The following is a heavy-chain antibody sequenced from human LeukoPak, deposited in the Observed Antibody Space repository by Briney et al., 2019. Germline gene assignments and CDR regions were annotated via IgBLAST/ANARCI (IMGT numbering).Heavy chain of an antibody. V-gene: IGHV3-9*01. CDR2: ISWNSGSI. Sequence: GGSLRLSCAASGFTFDDYAMHWVRQAPGKGLEWVSGISWNSGSIGYADSVKGRFTISRDNAKNSLYLQMNSLRAEDTALYYCAREHDYWGQGTLVTVSS. CDR3: AREHDY. CDR1: GFTFDDYA. J-gene: IGHJ4*02.